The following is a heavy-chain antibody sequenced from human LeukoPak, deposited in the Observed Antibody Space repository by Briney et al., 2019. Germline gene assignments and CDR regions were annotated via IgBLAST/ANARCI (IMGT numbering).Heavy chain of an antibody. V-gene: IGHV3-11*04. CDR3: ARGRCCCTPCFSHYYMDL. D-gene: IGHD2-21*01. CDR2: MYTGGSTI. Sequence: PGGSLRLSCAASGITFNDSYMSWIRQAPGKGLEWISFMYTGGSTIYYADSVRGRITISRDNAKKSLFLQLDSLRAEDTAVYYCARGRCCCTPCFSHYYMDLWGSGTKVMVSS. CDR1: GITFNDSY. J-gene: IGHJ6*03.